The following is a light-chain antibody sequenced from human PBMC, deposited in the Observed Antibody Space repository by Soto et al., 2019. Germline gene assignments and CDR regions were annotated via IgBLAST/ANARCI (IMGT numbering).Light chain of an antibody. J-gene: IGLJ2*01. CDR1: SGHSSYA. V-gene: IGLV4-69*01. CDR2: LNSDGSH. Sequence: QSVLTQSPSASASLGASVKLTCTLSSGHSSYAIAWHQQQPEKGPRYLMKLNSDGSHSKGDGIPDRFSGSSSGAERYLTISSLQSEDEADYYCQIWGTGIVVFGGGTKVNVL. CDR3: QIWGTGIVV.